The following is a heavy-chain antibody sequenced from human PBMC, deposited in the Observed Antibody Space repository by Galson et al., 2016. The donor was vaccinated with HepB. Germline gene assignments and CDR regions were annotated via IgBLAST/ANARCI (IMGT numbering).Heavy chain of an antibody. CDR3: ARDRDAALDS. Sequence: QSGAEVKKPGASVMLSCKTSGYTFINNGISWVRQAPGQGLEWMAWISAYSGNTNYAQKFQGRVTLTKDTSASTVYMELRSLRSYDTAMYYCARDRDAALDSWGQGTLVAVSS. D-gene: IGHD6-13*01. J-gene: IGHJ4*02. V-gene: IGHV1-18*01. CDR1: GYTFINNG. CDR2: ISAYSGNT.